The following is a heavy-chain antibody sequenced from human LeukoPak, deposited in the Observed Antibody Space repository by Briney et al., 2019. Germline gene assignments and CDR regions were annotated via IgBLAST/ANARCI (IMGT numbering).Heavy chain of an antibody. D-gene: IGHD6-13*01. V-gene: IGHV4-59*01. J-gene: IGHJ5*02. CDR3: ARGVNWIDP. Sequence: SETLSLTCTVSGGSISSYYWSWIRQPPGKGLEWIGNIYYSGSTNYNPSLRSRVTISVDTSKNQCSLKLSSVTAADTAVYYCARGVNWIDPWGQGTLVTVSS. CDR2: IYYSGST. CDR1: GGSISSYY.